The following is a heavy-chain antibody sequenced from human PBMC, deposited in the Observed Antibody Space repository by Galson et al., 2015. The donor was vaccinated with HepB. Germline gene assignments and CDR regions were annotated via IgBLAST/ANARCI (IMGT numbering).Heavy chain of an antibody. CDR3: ARDTLRPSGYFQH. D-gene: IGHD3-10*01. CDR2: ISYDGSNK. J-gene: IGHJ1*01. V-gene: IGHV3-30-3*01. CDR1: GFTFSSYA. Sequence: SLRLSCAASGFTFSSYAMHWVRQAPGKGLEWVAVISYDGSNKYYADSVKGRFTISRDNSKNTLYLQMNSLRAEDTAVYYCARDTLRPSGYFQHWGQGTLVTVSS.